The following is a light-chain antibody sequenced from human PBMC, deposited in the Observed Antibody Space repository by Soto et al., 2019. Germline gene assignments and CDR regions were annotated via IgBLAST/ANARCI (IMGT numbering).Light chain of an antibody. CDR1: QAISNY. Sequence: DIPMTQSPSSLSASVGDRVTITCRASQAISNYLAWFQQKPGEAPKSLIYAASSLQSGVPSKFSGSGSGTDFTLTISSLQPEDVATYYCQQYNSYPLTFGGGTKVEIK. V-gene: IGKV1-16*02. J-gene: IGKJ4*01. CDR2: AAS. CDR3: QQYNSYPLT.